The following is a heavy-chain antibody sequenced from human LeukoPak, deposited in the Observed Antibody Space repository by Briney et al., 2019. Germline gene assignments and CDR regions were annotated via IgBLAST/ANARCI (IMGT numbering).Heavy chain of an antibody. CDR3: ARGIAAAHLDY. Sequence: GGSLRLSCAASGFSFSSYWMSWVRQAPGKGLEWVANIKRDGSEKYYVDSVKGRFTISRDNAKNSLYLQMNSLRAEGTAVYYCARGIAAAHLDYWGQGTLVTVSS. J-gene: IGHJ4*02. D-gene: IGHD6-13*01. CDR2: IKRDGSEK. CDR1: GFSFSSYW. V-gene: IGHV3-7*04.